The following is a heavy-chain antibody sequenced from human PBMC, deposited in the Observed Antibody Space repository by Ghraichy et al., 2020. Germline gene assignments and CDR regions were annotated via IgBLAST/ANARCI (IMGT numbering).Heavy chain of an antibody. V-gene: IGHV4-4*07. CDR3: ATSTFLELTPDDYYYYGMDV. D-gene: IGHD3-3*02. CDR1: GGSISSYY. J-gene: IGHJ6*02. Sequence: SQTLSLTCTVSGGSISSYYWSWIRQPAGKGLEWIGRIYTSGSTNYNPSLKSRVTMSVDTSKNQFSLKLSSVTAADTAVYYCATSTFLELTPDDYYYYGMDVWGQGTTVTVSS. CDR2: IYTSGST.